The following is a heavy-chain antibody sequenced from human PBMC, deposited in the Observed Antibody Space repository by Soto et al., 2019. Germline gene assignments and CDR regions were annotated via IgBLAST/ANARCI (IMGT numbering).Heavy chain of an antibody. CDR2: IWYDGSNK. J-gene: IGHJ4*02. V-gene: IGHV3-30*18. D-gene: IGHD5-18*01. CDR3: GKKRVTPRPDTGNYFES. Sequence: QVQLVESGGCVGQPGSSLRLSCAASGFTFSRCGMHWVRQAPGKGLEGVAVIWYDGSNKYYADSVKGRFTISRDNSKNTLDLQMDSLRAEDTAVYYCGKKRVTPRPDTGNYFESWGQGNLVNVSS. CDR1: GFTFSRCG.